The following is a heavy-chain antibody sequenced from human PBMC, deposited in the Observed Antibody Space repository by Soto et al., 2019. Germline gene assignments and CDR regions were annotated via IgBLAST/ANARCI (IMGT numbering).Heavy chain of an antibody. Sequence: GGSLRLSCAASGFTFSNAWMSWVRQAPGKGLEWVGRIKSKTDGGTTDYAAPVKGRFTISRDDSKNTLYLQMNSLKTEDTAVYYCTTGLPLVTAAKYYFDYWGQGTLVTVSS. CDR1: GFTFSNAW. J-gene: IGHJ4*02. CDR2: IKSKTDGGTT. V-gene: IGHV3-15*01. D-gene: IGHD2-2*01. CDR3: TTGLPLVTAAKYYFDY.